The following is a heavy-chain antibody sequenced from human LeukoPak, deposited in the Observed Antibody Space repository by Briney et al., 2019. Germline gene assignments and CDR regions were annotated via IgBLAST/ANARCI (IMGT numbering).Heavy chain of an antibody. CDR3: ATSREGTIDY. J-gene: IGHJ4*02. CDR2: INHSGST. V-gene: IGHV4-34*08. CDR1: GFTFSSYG. Sequence: GSLRLSCAASGFTFSSYGMHWVRQAPGKGLEWIGEINHSGSTNYNPSLKSRVTISVDTSKNQFSLKLSSVTAADTAVYYCATSREGTIDYWGQGTLVTVSS. D-gene: IGHD1-1*01.